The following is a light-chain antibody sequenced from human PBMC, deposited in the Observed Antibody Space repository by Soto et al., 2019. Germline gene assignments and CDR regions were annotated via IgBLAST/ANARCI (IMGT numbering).Light chain of an antibody. V-gene: IGKV3D-20*02. CDR1: QSVNSRY. J-gene: IGKJ5*01. CDR3: HHRITWF. CDR2: DAS. Sequence: EIVFTQSPGTLTLSPGQRATLSCRASQSVNSRYLAWYQQKPGQAPRLLIYDASKRATGIPARFSGSGSGTDFTLTTSSLEPEDFAVYYCHHRITWFFGQGTKLDIK.